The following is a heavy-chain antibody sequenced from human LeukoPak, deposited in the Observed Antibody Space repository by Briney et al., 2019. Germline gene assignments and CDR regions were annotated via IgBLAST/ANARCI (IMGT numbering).Heavy chain of an antibody. CDR1: GFTFSTYF. V-gene: IGHV3-30-3*01. D-gene: IGHD2-21*01. J-gene: IGHJ3*02. CDR3: ARERQDTILHSGAFDI. CDR2: IASDGSHT. Sequence: PGGSLRLSCAASGFTFSTYFTHWARQAPGKGLEWVADIASDGSHTFYVESVKGRFTISRDNSKNTLYLQMNSLRAEDTAVYFCARERQDTILHSGAFDIWGRGTMVTVSS.